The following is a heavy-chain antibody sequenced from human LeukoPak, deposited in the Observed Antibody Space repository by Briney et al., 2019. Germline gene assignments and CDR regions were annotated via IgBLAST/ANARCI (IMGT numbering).Heavy chain of an antibody. CDR2: ISAYNGNT. CDR3: ARDGPLILGAADYYSYFYMDV. CDR1: GYTFTNYG. J-gene: IGHJ6*03. V-gene: IGHV1-18*04. D-gene: IGHD1-26*01. Sequence: ASVKVSCKASGYTFTNYGITWVRQAPGQGLEWVGWISAYNGNTNYAQKFQGRVTMTTDTSTTTAYMDLRSLRSDDTAVYYCARDGPLILGAADYYSYFYMDVWGKGTTVTVS.